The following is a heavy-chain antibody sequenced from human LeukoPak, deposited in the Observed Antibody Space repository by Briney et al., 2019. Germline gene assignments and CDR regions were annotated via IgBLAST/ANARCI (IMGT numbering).Heavy chain of an antibody. J-gene: IGHJ4*02. CDR3: ARAPYYYDSSGYYFENDY. D-gene: IGHD3-22*01. Sequence: GASVKVSCKASGYTFIDYAMHWVRQAPGQRFEWMGWISAYNGNTNYAQKLQGRVTMTTDTSTSTAYMELRSLRSDDTAVYYCARAPYYYDSSGYYFENDYWGQGTLVTVSS. CDR1: GYTFIDYA. V-gene: IGHV1-18*01. CDR2: ISAYNGNT.